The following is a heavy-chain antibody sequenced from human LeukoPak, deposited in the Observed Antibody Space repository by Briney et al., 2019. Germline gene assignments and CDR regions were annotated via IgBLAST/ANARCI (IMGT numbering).Heavy chain of an antibody. J-gene: IGHJ4*02. V-gene: IGHV3-7*01. D-gene: IGHD4-23*01. Sequence: GGSLRLSCVTSGFTFTTHWWSWFRQPPGKGLEWVANIREDGGHTNYVDSVKGRFTISRDNAKNSLFLQMDGLRVDDTAVYFCARDGRGGHNDFWGQGTLVTVSS. CDR2: IREDGGHT. CDR1: GFTFTTHW. CDR3: ARDGRGGHNDF.